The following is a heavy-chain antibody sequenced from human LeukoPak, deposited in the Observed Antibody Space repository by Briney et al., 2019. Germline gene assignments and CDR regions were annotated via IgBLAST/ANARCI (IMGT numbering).Heavy chain of an antibody. D-gene: IGHD2-2*01. V-gene: IGHV4-59*01. CDR2: VYYSGST. J-gene: IGHJ4*02. Sequence: PSETLSLTCTVSGGSIRSYYWSWIRQPPGKGLEWIGYVYYSGSTKYNPSLKSRVTISVDTSKNQISLKLSSVTAAGTAVYYCARSSEHCSSTSCYWGDFDYWGQGTLVTVSS. CDR3: ARSSEHCSSTSCYWGDFDY. CDR1: GGSIRSYY.